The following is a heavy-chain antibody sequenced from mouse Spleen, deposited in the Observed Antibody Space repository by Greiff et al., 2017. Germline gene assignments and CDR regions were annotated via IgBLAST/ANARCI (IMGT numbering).Heavy chain of an antibody. CDR2: ISYDGSN. J-gene: IGHJ1*01. CDR3: ARGWDRWYFDV. Sequence: VQLKESGPGLVKPSQSLSLTCSVTGYSITSGYYWNWIRQFPGNKLEWMGYISYDGSNNYNPSLKNRISITRDTSKNQFFLKLNSVTTEDTATYYCARGWDRWYFDVWGAGTTVTVSS. D-gene: IGHD3-3*01. V-gene: IGHV3-6*01. CDR1: GYSITSGYY.